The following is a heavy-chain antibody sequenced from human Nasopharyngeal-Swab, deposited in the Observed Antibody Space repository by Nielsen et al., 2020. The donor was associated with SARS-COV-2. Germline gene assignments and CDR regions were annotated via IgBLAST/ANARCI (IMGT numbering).Heavy chain of an antibody. J-gene: IGHJ4*02. D-gene: IGHD3-3*01. CDR1: GFSFSSYS. CDR3: ARDRTDYDFWSHYYTYYLDF. Sequence: LKISCATSGFSFSSYSMTWVRQAPGKGLEWVANIKQDGSELYYVDSVKGRFTISRDNAKNSLFLQMNSLRAEDTAVYYCARDRTDYDFWSHYYTYYLDFWGQGTLVTVSS. V-gene: IGHV3-7*01. CDR2: IKQDGSEL.